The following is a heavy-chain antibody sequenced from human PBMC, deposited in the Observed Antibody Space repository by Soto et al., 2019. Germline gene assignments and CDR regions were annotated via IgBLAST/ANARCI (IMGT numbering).Heavy chain of an antibody. D-gene: IGHD3-9*01. CDR3: AKTPSYYDILTGYYFGGAFDI. Sequence: GGSLRLSCAASGFTFSSYAMSWVRQAPGKGLEWVSAISGSGGSTYYANSVKGRFTISRDNSKNTLYLQMNSLRAEDTAVYYFAKTPSYYDILTGYYFGGAFDIWGQGTMVTVSS. J-gene: IGHJ3*02. CDR1: GFTFSSYA. V-gene: IGHV3-23*01. CDR2: ISGSGGST.